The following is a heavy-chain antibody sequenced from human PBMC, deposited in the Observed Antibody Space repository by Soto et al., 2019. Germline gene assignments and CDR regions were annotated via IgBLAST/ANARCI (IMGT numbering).Heavy chain of an antibody. J-gene: IGHJ4*02. CDR2: SYYGGNT. CDR1: GDSINSYD. Sequence: SETLSLTCSVSGDSINSYDCTWIRQPPWKGLEWIGHSYYGGNTYYNPSLKSRLTISVDTSQKQFSLRLSSLTAAETAIYYCARVFGNVWSGYHIDFWGQGTLVTVYS. CDR3: ARVFGNVWSGYHIDF. D-gene: IGHD3-3*01. V-gene: IGHV4-59*01.